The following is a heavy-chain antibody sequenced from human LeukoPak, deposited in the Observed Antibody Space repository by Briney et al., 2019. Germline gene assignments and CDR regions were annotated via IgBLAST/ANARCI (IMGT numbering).Heavy chain of an antibody. J-gene: IGHJ6*03. CDR3: AKDENGRGAETDYRDV. CDR1: GGSISSSSYY. CDR2: IYHSGST. Sequence: SETLSLTCTVSGGSISSSSYYWGWIRQPPGKGLEWIGEIYHSGSTNYNPSLKSRVTISMDKSKNQFSLNLSSVTAADTAVYYGAKDENGRGAETDYRDVGGKGTTVTVSS. V-gene: IGHV4-39*07. D-gene: IGHD1-14*01.